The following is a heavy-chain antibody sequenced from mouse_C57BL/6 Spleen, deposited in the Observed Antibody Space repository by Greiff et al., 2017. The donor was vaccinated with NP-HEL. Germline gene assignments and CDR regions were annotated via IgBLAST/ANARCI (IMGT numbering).Heavy chain of an antibody. CDR2: IDPSDSET. V-gene: IGHV1-52*01. CDR1: GYTFTSYW. Sequence: VQLQQPGAELVRPGSSVKLSCKASGYTFTSYWMHWVKQRPIQGLEWIGNIDPSDSETHYNQKFKDKATLTVDKSSSTAYMQLSSLTSEDSAVYYCARKVTGAPFDYWGQGTPLTVSS. CDR3: ARKVTGAPFDY. D-gene: IGHD4-1*01. J-gene: IGHJ2*01.